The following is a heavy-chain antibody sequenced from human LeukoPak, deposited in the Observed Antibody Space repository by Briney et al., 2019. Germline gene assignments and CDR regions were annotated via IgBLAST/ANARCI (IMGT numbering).Heavy chain of an antibody. CDR3: ASWGLTGFDY. V-gene: IGHV4-59*01. D-gene: IGHD3-9*01. CDR1: GGSISSYY. CDR2: IYYSGST. Sequence: SETPSLTCTVSGGSISSYYWSWIRQPPGKGLELIGYIYYSGSTNYNPSLKSRVTISVDTSKNQFSLKLSSVTAADTAVYYCASWGLTGFDYWGQGTLVTVSS. J-gene: IGHJ4*02.